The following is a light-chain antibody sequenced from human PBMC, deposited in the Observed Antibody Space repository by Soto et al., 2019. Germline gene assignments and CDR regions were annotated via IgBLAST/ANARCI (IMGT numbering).Light chain of an antibody. CDR3: QQSYSTLIFT. V-gene: IGKV1-39*01. CDR1: QSISSY. Sequence: DIQLTQSPSSLSASVGDRVTITCRASQSISSYLNWYQQKPGKAPKLLILAATSLQSGVPSRFRGSGSGTDFTLTISSLQPEDFATYYCQQSYSTLIFTFGPGTQVDIK. CDR2: AAT. J-gene: IGKJ3*01.